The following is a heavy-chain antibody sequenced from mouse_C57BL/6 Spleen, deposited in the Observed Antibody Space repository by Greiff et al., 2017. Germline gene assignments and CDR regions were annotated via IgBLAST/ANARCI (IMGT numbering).Heavy chain of an antibody. CDR2: INPNYGTT. CDR3: ARDYGSSNWDFDV. D-gene: IGHD1-1*01. V-gene: IGHV1-39*01. CDR1: GYSFTDYN. Sequence: EVQLQQSGPELVKPGASVKISCKASGYSFTDYNMNWVKQSNGKSLEWIGVINPNYGTTSYNQKFKGKATLTVDQSSSTAYMQLNSLTSEDSAVXDGARDYGSSNWDFDVWGTGTTVTVSS. J-gene: IGHJ1*03.